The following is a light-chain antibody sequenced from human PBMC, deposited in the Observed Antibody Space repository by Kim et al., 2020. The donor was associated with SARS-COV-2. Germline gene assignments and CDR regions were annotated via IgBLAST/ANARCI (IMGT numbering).Light chain of an antibody. J-gene: IGKJ1*01. CDR2: GAS. CDR3: QQNGTSPEWT. V-gene: IGKV3-20*01. Sequence: PVKRTHRSCRANKSVRSSYLAWYQQIPGQAPSIIVIGASSRATGIPDRFSGSGPGTDFTLTISRLEHEDVAVYYCQQNGTSPEWTFGQGTKVDI. CDR1: KSVRSSY.